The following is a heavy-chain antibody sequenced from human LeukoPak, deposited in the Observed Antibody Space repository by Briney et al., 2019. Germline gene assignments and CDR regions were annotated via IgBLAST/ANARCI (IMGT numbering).Heavy chain of an antibody. CDR1: GGSISSGSYY. Sequence: SETLSLTCTVSGGSISSGSYYWSWIRQPAGKGLEWIGRIYTSGSTNYNPSLKSRVTISVDTSKNQFSLKLSSVTAADTAVYYCAREWGSCWNFHNDYWGQGTLVTVSS. CDR3: AREWGSCWNFHNDY. CDR2: IYTSGST. V-gene: IGHV4-61*02. D-gene: IGHD1-7*01. J-gene: IGHJ4*02.